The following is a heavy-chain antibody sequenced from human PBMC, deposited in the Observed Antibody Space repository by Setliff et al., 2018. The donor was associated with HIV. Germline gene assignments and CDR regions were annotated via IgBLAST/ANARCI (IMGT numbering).Heavy chain of an antibody. J-gene: IGHJ4*02. CDR2: INHSGRT. CDR1: GGSFSDYY. Sequence: PSETLSLTCAVYGGSFSDYYWSWIRQPPWKGLEWIGEINHSGRTIQSPSLGSRVTISIDTSKNQFSLKLSSVSAADTAVYFCARDLDFVWGAPADWSQGTLVTVSS. D-gene: IGHD3-16*01. V-gene: IGHV4-34*01. CDR3: ARDLDFVWGAPAD.